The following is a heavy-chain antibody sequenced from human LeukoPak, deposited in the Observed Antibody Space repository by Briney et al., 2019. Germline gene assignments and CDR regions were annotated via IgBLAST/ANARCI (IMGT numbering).Heavy chain of an antibody. CDR1: GGTFSSYA. CDR2: IIPIFGTA. V-gene: IGHV1-69*13. D-gene: IGHD2-2*01. Sequence: SVKVSCKASGGTFSSYAISWVRQAPGQGLEWMGGIIPIFGTANYAQEFQGRVTITADESTSTAYMELSSLRSEDTAVYYCARDGIVVVPAATVGDWFDPWGQGTLVTVSS. CDR3: ARDGIVVVPAATVGDWFDP. J-gene: IGHJ5*02.